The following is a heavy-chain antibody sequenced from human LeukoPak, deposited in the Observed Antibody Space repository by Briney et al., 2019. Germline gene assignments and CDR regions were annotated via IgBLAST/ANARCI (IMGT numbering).Heavy chain of an antibody. CDR2: VYYRGNT. Sequence: SETLSLTCSVSADSLSSYYWSWIRQPPGKGLEWIGYVYYRGNTKNNPSLKSRVTIEVDTSKNQFSLNLTSVTAADTAVYYCARHVRGSVASPWFDPWGQGALVTVSS. CDR1: ADSLSSYY. D-gene: IGHD3-10*02. J-gene: IGHJ5*02. CDR3: ARHVRGSVASPWFDP. V-gene: IGHV4-59*08.